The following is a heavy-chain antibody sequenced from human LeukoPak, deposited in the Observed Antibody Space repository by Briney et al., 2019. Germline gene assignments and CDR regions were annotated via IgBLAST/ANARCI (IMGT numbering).Heavy chain of an antibody. J-gene: IGHJ3*02. D-gene: IGHD1-26*01. CDR3: ATPIPSSGSYCASNHADAFDI. Sequence: ASVKLSCNAAGSTFTSYDINWVRQAPGQGLEWMGWTSAYNGNTNYAQKPQGRVTMTTDTSTSTAYMELRSLRSEDTAVYYCATPIPSSGSYCASNHADAFDIWGEGTMVTVSS. CDR1: GSTFTSYD. CDR2: TSAYNGNT. V-gene: IGHV1-18*01.